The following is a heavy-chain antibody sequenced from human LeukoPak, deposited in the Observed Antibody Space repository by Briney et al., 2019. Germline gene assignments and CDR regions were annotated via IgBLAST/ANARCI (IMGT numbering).Heavy chain of an antibody. Sequence: ASVKVSCKASGGTFSSYAISWVRQAPGQGLEWMGWMNPNSGNTGYAQKFQGRVTITRNTSISTAYMELSSLRSEDTAVYYCARREFYDSSYAYWGQGTLVTVSS. CDR3: ARREFYDSSYAY. CDR1: GGTFSSYA. CDR2: MNPNSGNT. D-gene: IGHD3-22*01. J-gene: IGHJ4*02. V-gene: IGHV1-8*03.